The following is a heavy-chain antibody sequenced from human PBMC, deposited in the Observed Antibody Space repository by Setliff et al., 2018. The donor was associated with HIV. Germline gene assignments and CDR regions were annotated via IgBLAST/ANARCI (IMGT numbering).Heavy chain of an antibody. Sequence: SETLSLTCTVSGASISSTSYYWGWVRQPPGKGLEWIGSIYYSGSTYYNPSLKSRLTISVDTSRNQFSLKLSSPTAADTAVYYCARHYNVNYYVRKDFDYWGQGILVTVSS. CDR2: IYYSGST. CDR1: GASISSTSYY. J-gene: IGHJ4*02. D-gene: IGHD1-26*01. V-gene: IGHV4-39*01. CDR3: ARHYNVNYYVRKDFDY.